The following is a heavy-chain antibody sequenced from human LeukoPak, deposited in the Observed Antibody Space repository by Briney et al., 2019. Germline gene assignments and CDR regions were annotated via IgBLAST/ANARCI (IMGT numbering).Heavy chain of an antibody. CDR2: IYHSGST. J-gene: IGHJ4*02. V-gene: IGHV4-30-2*01. CDR3: ARVSRFYYFDY. Sequence: SETLSLTCAVSGGSISSGGYSWSWIRQPPGKGLEWIGYIYHSGSTYYNPSLKSRVTISVDRSKNQFSLKLSSVTAADTAVYYCARVSRFYYFDYWGQGTLVTVSS. D-gene: IGHD3-10*01. CDR1: GGSISSGGYS.